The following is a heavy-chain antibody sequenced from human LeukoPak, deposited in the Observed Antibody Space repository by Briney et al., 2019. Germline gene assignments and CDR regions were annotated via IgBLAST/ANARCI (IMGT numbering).Heavy chain of an antibody. D-gene: IGHD3-3*01. CDR1: GGSISSGSYY. CDR3: ARHTDDFWSPFDY. Sequence: SETLSLTCTVSGGSISSGSYYWGWIRQPPGKGLEWIGSIYYSGSTYYNPSLKGRVTISVDTSKNQFSLKLSSVTAADTAVYYCARHTDDFWSPFDYWGQGTLVTVSS. CDR2: IYYSGST. J-gene: IGHJ4*02. V-gene: IGHV4-39*01.